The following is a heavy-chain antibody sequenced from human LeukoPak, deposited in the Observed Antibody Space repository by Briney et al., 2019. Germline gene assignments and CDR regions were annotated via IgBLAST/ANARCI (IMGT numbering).Heavy chain of an antibody. CDR1: GGSISSSSYY. CDR2: IYYSGST. V-gene: IGHV4-39*07. Sequence: SKTLSLTCTVSGGSISSSSYYWGWIRQPPGKGLEWIGSIYYSGSTYYNPSLKSRVTISVDTSKNQFSLKLSSVTAADTAVYYCARVLGAHQPWGQGTLVTVSS. D-gene: IGHD1-26*01. J-gene: IGHJ5*02. CDR3: ARVLGAHQP.